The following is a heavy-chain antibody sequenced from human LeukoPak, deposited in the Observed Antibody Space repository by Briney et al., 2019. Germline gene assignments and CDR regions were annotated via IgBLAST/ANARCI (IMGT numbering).Heavy chain of an antibody. CDR1: DGSISTYY. V-gene: IGHV4-59*01. D-gene: IGHD3-22*01. J-gene: IGHJ5*02. CDR3: ARGYYDSAATFEP. CDR2: IYYSGST. Sequence: SETLSLTCTVSDGSISTYYWSWIRQPPGKGLEWIGFIYYSGSTNYNPSLKSRVTISVDTSKNQFSLKLSSVTAADTAVYYCARGYYDSAATFEPWGQGTLVTVSS.